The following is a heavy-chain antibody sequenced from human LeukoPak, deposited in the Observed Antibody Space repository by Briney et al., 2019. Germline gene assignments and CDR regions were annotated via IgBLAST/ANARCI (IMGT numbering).Heavy chain of an antibody. V-gene: IGHV1-18*01. J-gene: IGHJ4*02. D-gene: IGHD6-6*01. Sequence: ASVKVSCKASGYTFTSYAISWVRQAPGQGLEWVGWISADNGNTDYAQRFQGRVTMTGDTSISTAYMELSGLGSDDTAVYYCASLGMYRSSEHFDFWGQGTLVTVSS. CDR2: ISADNGNT. CDR1: GYTFTSYA. CDR3: ASLGMYRSSEHFDF.